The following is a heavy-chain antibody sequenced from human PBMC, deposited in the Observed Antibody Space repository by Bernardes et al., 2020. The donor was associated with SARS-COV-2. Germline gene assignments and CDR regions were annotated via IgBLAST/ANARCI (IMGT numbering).Heavy chain of an antibody. D-gene: IGHD6-13*01. CDR2: IKQDGSEK. J-gene: IGHJ6*02. Sequence: GGSLRLSCAASGFTFSSYWMSWVRQAPGKGLEWVANIKQDGSEKYYVDSVTGRFTISRDNAKNSLYLQMNSLRAEDTAVYYCARELLTIAAAGNGVPPYYYYYGMDVWGQGTTVTVSS. V-gene: IGHV3-7*01. CDR3: ARELLTIAAAGNGVPPYYYYYGMDV. CDR1: GFTFSSYW.